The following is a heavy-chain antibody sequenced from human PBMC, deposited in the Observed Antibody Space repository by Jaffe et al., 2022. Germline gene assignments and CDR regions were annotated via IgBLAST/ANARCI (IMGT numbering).Heavy chain of an antibody. Sequence: QVQLQESGPGLVKPSQTLSLTCTVSGGSISSGSYYWSWIRQPAGKGLEWIGRIYTSGSTNYNPSLKSRVTISVDTSKNQFSLKLSSVTAADTAVYYCASTPNLRPSYYDILTGPKGWYFDYWGQGTLVTVSS. CDR3: ASTPNLRPSYYDILTGPKGWYFDY. J-gene: IGHJ4*02. D-gene: IGHD3-9*01. CDR2: IYTSGST. V-gene: IGHV4-61*02. CDR1: GGSISSGSYY.